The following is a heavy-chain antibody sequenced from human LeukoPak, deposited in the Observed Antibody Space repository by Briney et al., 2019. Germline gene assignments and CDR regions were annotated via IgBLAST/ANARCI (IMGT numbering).Heavy chain of an antibody. J-gene: IGHJ3*01. CDR3: ARIRDGYNAAYAL. V-gene: IGHV1-46*01. Sequence: ASETLSFNASGYTGSNSDIHWGWHAPRQGLEWMGLRNPDGGNSNNAQNFQGRGTLTRETSTSTVYMELSSLRSEHTAIYYCARIRDGYNAAYALWGQGTVVTVPS. CDR1: GYTGSNSD. CDR2: RNPDGGNS. D-gene: IGHD5-24*01.